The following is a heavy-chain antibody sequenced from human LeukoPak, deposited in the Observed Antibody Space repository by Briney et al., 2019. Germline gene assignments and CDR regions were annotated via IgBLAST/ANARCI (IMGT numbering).Heavy chain of an antibody. Sequence: KSGGSLRLSCAASGFTFSSYSMNWVRQAPGKGLECVSSISSSSCYIYYADSVKGRFTISRDNAKNSLYLQMNSLRAEDTAVYYCARVSGATSTFDYWGQGTLVTVSS. CDR1: GFTFSSYS. V-gene: IGHV3-21*01. J-gene: IGHJ4*02. D-gene: IGHD1-26*01. CDR3: ARVSGATSTFDY. CDR2: ISSSSCYI.